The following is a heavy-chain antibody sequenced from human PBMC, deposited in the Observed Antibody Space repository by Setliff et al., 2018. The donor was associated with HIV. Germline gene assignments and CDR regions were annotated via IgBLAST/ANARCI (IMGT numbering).Heavy chain of an antibody. CDR3: ARDLKSGSYSPGAFDI. D-gene: IGHD3-10*01. CDR1: GGSISSSNW. V-gene: IGHV4-4*02. J-gene: IGHJ3*02. Sequence: TLSLTCAVSGGSISSSNWWSWVRQPPGKGLEWIGEIYHSGSTNYNPSLKSRVTISVDKSKNQFPLNLSSVTAADTAVYYCARDLKSGSYSPGAFDIWGQGTMVTVSS. CDR2: IYHSGST.